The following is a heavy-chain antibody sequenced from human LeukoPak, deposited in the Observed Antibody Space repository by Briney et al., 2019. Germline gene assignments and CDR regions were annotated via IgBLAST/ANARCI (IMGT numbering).Heavy chain of an antibody. CDR1: GYTFTGHY. Sequence: ASVRVSCKASGYTFTGHYIHWVRQAPGQGLEWMGRINPNSGGPNYAQEFQGRVTMTRDTSISTAYMELSRLRSDDTAVYYCAREVGYSSSWYGRFDPWGQGTLVTVSS. CDR3: AREVGYSSSWYGRFDP. D-gene: IGHD6-13*01. V-gene: IGHV1-2*06. J-gene: IGHJ5*02. CDR2: INPNSGGP.